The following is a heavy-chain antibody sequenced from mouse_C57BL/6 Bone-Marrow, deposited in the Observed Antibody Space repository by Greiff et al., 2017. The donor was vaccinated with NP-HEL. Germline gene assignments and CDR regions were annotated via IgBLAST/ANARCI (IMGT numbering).Heavy chain of an antibody. CDR2: IYPGGGYT. CDR1: GYTFTNYW. V-gene: IGHV1-63*01. CDR3: ERGGGGDAMDY. J-gene: IGHJ4*01. Sequence: QVQLQQSGAELVRPGTSVKMSCKASGYTFTNYWIGWAKQRPGHGLEWIGDIYPGGGYTNYTEKFKGKATLTADKSSSTAYMQFSSLTSEDSAIYYGERGGGGDAMDYWGQGTSVTVSS.